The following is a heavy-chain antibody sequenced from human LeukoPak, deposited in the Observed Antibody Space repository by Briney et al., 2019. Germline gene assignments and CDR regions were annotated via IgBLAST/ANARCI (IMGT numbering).Heavy chain of an antibody. V-gene: IGHV3-30*03. CDR1: GFTFSDHG. J-gene: IGHJ3*02. D-gene: IGHD6-13*01. Sequence: SGGSLRLSCAASGFTFSDHGIHWVGQAPGKGLEWVAVVSYDGNSNYYAESVKGRVTISRDNSKNTLYLQMNSLRAEDTAVYYCAAPGVKTAAGTNAFDIWGQGTMVTVSS. CDR2: VSYDGNSN. CDR3: AAPGVKTAAGTNAFDI.